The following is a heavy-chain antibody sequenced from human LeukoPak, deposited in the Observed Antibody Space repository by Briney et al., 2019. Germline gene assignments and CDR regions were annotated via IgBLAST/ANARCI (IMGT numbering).Heavy chain of an antibody. D-gene: IGHD4-23*01. CDR3: ARDRRTIYGGNSFDY. CDR2: ISSSSSYI. J-gene: IGHJ4*02. CDR1: GFTFSSYS. Sequence: GGSLRLSCAASGFTFSSYSMNWVRQAPGKGLEWVSSISSSSSYIYYADSVKGRFTISRDNAKNSLYLQMNSLRAEDTAVYYCARDRRTIYGGNSFDYWGQGTLVTVSS. V-gene: IGHV3-21*01.